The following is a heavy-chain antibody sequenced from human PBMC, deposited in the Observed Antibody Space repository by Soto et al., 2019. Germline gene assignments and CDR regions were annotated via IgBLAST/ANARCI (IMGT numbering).Heavy chain of an antibody. J-gene: IGHJ6*02. CDR1: GFTFSSYS. Sequence: PGGSLRLSCAASGFTFSSYSMNWVRQAPGKGLEWVSSISSSSSYIYYADSVKGRFTISRDNAKNSLYLQMNSLRAEDTAVYYCARAGYCSGGSCSYGMDVWGQGTTVTVSS. V-gene: IGHV3-21*01. CDR2: ISSSSSYI. D-gene: IGHD2-15*01. CDR3: ARAGYCSGGSCSYGMDV.